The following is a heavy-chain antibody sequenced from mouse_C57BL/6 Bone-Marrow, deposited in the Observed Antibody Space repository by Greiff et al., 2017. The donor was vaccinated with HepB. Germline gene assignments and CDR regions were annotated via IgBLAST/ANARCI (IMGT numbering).Heavy chain of an antibody. CDR3: ARSPPTMMTGRRFAY. CDR2: INPSSGYT. V-gene: IGHV1-7*01. D-gene: IGHD2-13*01. CDR1: GYTFTSYW. J-gene: IGHJ3*01. Sequence: QVQLKQSGAELAKPGASVKLSCKASGYTFTSYWMHWVKQRPGQGLEWIGYINPSSGYTKYNQKIKDKATLTADKSSSTAYMQLSSLTYEDSAVYYCARSPPTMMTGRRFAYWGQGTLVTVSA.